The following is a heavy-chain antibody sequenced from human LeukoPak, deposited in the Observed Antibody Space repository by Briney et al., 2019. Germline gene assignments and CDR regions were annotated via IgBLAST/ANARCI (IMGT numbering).Heavy chain of an antibody. CDR1: GFTFSSYE. J-gene: IGHJ4*02. CDR2: ISSSGSTI. D-gene: IGHD3-10*01. Sequence: PGGSLRLSCAASGFTFSSYEMNWVRQAPGKGLEWVSYISSSGSTIYYADSVKGRFTISRDNSKNTLYLQMNSLRAEDTAVYYCTKEGDSGSFPDYWGQGTLVSVSS. V-gene: IGHV3-48*03. CDR3: TKEGDSGSFPDY.